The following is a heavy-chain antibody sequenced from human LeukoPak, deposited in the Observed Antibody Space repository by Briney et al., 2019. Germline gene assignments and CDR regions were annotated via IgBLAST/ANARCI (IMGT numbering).Heavy chain of an antibody. Sequence: ASVNVSCKASGYTFTGHYMYWVRQAPGQGLEWMGWINPNSGDTNYAQKFQGRVTMTRDTSISTAYMDLNRLTSDDTAVYYCARRLTTSQDLDYWGQGTLVTVSS. V-gene: IGHV1-2*02. D-gene: IGHD2-2*01. J-gene: IGHJ4*02. CDR2: INPNSGDT. CDR1: GYTFTGHY. CDR3: ARRLTTSQDLDY.